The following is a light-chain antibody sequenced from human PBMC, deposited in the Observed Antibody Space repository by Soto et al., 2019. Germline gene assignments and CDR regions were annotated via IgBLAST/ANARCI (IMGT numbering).Light chain of an antibody. J-gene: IGKJ2*01. V-gene: IGKV3-15*01. CDR2: GAS. CDR1: QTVGTD. CDR3: HQYSDWPLT. Sequence: EIVMTQSPATLSVSLGEGATLSCRASQTVGTDLAWFQQRPGQAPRLLIYGASTRATGIPARFSGSGSGTEFTVTISSLQSEDSAVYFCHQYSDWPLTFGQGTTLEI.